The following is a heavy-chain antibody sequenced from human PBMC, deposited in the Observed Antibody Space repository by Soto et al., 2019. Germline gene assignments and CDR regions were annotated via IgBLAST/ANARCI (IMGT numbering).Heavy chain of an antibody. CDR3: AKSRTGRGNYVFWYCDL. V-gene: IGHV3-30*18. D-gene: IGHD4-4*01. CDR2: ISYDGSNK. Sequence: QVQLVESGGGVVQHGRSLRLSCAASGFTFSSYGMHWVRQAPGKGLEWVAVISYDGSNKYYADSVKVRFTISRDNSKITLYLQMNSLRAEDTAVYYCAKSRTGRGNYVFWYCDLWSRGTLVIVSS. J-gene: IGHJ2*01. CDR1: GFTFSSYG.